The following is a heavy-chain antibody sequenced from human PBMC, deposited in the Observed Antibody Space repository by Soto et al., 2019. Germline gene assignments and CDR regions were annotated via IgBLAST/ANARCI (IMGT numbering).Heavy chain of an antibody. J-gene: IGHJ4*02. CDR3: ARDGEEYSRYDIVSLD. Sequence: QVQLVESGGGVVQPGRSLRLSCAASGFTFSNYGMHWVRQAPGKGLEWVAVIWYDVNNEDYADSVKGRFTISRDNYKNTLYMQMNSLRAEDTAVYYCARDGEEYSRYDIVSLDWGQGTLVTVSS. D-gene: IGHD5-12*01. CDR1: GFTFSNYG. CDR2: IWYDVNNE. V-gene: IGHV3-33*01.